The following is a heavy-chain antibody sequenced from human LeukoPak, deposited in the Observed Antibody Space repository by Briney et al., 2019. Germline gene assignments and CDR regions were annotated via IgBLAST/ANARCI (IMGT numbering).Heavy chain of an antibody. CDR3: AKGGIFGIAVAGPQLGMDV. V-gene: IGHV3-30*18. J-gene: IGHJ6*02. D-gene: IGHD6-19*01. Sequence: PGRSLRLPCAASGFTLSSYGMHWVRQAPGKGLEWVAVISYDGSNKYYADSVKGRFTISRDNSKNTLYLQMNSLRAEDTAVYYCAKGGIFGIAVAGPQLGMDVWGQGTTVTVSS. CDR1: GFTLSSYG. CDR2: ISYDGSNK.